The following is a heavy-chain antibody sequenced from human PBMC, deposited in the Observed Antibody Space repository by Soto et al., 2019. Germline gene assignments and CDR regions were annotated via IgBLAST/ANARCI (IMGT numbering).Heavy chain of an antibody. CDR1: GFTFTSYA. CDR2: INSGGGSR. D-gene: IGHD6-13*01. V-gene: IGHV3-23*01. CDR3: AKNWGIAASRAAFDI. J-gene: IGHJ3*02. Sequence: PGGSLRLSCVDSGFTFTSYAMSWVRQAPGKGLEWVSTINSGGGSRDYADSVKGRFTISRDYSKKTLNLQMNSLRAEDTAVYYCAKNWGIAASRAAFDIWGQGTLVTVSS.